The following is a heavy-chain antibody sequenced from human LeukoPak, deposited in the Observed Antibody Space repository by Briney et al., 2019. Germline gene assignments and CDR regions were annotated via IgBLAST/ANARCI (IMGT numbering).Heavy chain of an antibody. J-gene: IGHJ4*02. D-gene: IGHD3-10*01. CDR1: GGSFSGYY. V-gene: IGHV4-34*01. Sequence: SETLSLTCAVYGGSFSGYYWSWIRQPPGKGLEWIGEINHSGSTNYNPSLKSRVTISVDTSKNQFSLKLSSATAADTAVYYCARGSRGYYSFDYWGQGTLVTVSS. CDR3: ARGSRGYYSFDY. CDR2: INHSGST.